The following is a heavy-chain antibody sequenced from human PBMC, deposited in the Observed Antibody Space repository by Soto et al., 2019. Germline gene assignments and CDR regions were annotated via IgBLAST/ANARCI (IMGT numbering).Heavy chain of an antibody. CDR3: AKGVYSSGWYDYFDY. CDR1: GFTFSSYA. Sequence: PGGSLRLSCAASGFTFSSYAMSWVRQGPGKGLEWVSAISGSGGSTYYADSVKGRFTISRDNSKNTLYLQMNSLRAEDTAVYYCAKGVYSSGWYDYFDYWGQGTLVTVSS. V-gene: IGHV3-23*01. CDR2: ISGSGGST. D-gene: IGHD6-19*01. J-gene: IGHJ4*02.